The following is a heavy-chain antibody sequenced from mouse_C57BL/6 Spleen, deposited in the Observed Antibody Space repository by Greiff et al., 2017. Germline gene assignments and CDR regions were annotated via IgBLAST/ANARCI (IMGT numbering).Heavy chain of an antibody. Sequence: VQLQESGPELVKPGASVKISCKASGYAFSSSWMNWVKQRPGKGLEWIGRIYPGDGDTNYNGKFKGKATLTADKASSTAYMQLSSRTSEDSAVYFCASGSGYGAYWGQGTLVTVSA. V-gene: IGHV1-82*01. CDR1: GYAFSSSW. CDR3: ASGSGYGAY. D-gene: IGHD3-2*02. J-gene: IGHJ3*01. CDR2: IYPGDGDT.